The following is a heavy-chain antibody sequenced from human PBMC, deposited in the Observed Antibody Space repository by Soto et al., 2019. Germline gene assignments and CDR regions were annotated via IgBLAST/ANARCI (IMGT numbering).Heavy chain of an antibody. CDR1: GGSVRSGSYY. D-gene: IGHD3-22*01. CDR3: ARDSSGRHDY. CDR2: IYQSGTT. V-gene: IGHV4-61*01. J-gene: IGHJ4*02. Sequence: PSETLSLTCSVSGGSVRSGSYYWTWIRQPPGKGLEWIGYIYQSGTTNYNASLKSRVTISIDTSKNQFFLKLNSVTAADTAVYYCARDSSGRHDYWRQRTLVTVSS.